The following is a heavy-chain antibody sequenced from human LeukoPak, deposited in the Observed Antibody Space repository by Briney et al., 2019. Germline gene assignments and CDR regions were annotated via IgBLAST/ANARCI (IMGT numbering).Heavy chain of an antibody. CDR1: GHTFTSYY. J-gene: IGHJ4*02. Sequence: ASVKVSCKASGHTFTSYYMHWVRQAPGQGREWMGIINPSGGSTSYAQKFQGRVTMTRDTSTSTVYMELSSLRSEDTAVYYCARSTYSSSDVAQIDYWGQGTLVTVSS. CDR2: INPSGGST. V-gene: IGHV1-46*01. CDR3: ARSTYSSSDVAQIDY. D-gene: IGHD2-15*01.